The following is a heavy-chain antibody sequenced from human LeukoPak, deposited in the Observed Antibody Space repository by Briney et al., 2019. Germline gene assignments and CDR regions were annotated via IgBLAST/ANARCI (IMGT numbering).Heavy chain of an antibody. J-gene: IGHJ1*01. D-gene: IGHD3-22*01. Sequence: GGSLRLSCAGSGFTFSSYSMNWVRQAPGKGLEWVSSISSSSTYIYYADSVKGRFTISRDNAKNSLYLQMNSLRAEDTAVYYCARDLLITYYYDSSGYSQHWGQGTLVTVSS. CDR1: GFTFSSYS. CDR2: ISSSSTYI. CDR3: ARDLLITYYYDSSGYSQH. V-gene: IGHV3-21*01.